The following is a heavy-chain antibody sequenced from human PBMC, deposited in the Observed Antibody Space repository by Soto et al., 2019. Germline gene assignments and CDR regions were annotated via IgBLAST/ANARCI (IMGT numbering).Heavy chain of an antibody. J-gene: IGHJ6*02. CDR3: ARAAVTDYQYHGMDV. D-gene: IGHD4-17*01. Sequence: GGSLRLSCAASGFTFSTYGMHWVCQAPGKGLEWVAAIWYDGIDKYYAASVKGRFTISRDNSMNTVYLQMSSLRADDTAVYYCARAAVTDYQYHGMDVWGQGTTVTVSS. V-gene: IGHV3-33*01. CDR1: GFTFSTYG. CDR2: IWYDGIDK.